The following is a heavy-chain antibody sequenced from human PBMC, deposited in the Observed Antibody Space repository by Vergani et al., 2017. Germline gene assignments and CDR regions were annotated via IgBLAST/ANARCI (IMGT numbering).Heavy chain of an antibody. CDR2: IYYSGST. CDR3: ATSKLGYYDSSAFDI. V-gene: IGHV4-61*01. Sequence: QAQLQESGPGLVKPSQTLSLTCTVSGGSISSGSYYWSWIRQPPGKGLGWIGYIYYSGSTNYNPSLKSRVTISVDTSKNQFSLKLSSVTAADTAVYYCATSKLGYYDSSAFDIWGQGTMVTVSS. D-gene: IGHD3-22*01. J-gene: IGHJ3*02. CDR1: GGSISSGSYY.